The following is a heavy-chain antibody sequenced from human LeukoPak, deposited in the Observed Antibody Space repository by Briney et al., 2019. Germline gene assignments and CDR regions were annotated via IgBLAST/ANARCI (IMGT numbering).Heavy chain of an antibody. J-gene: IGHJ4*02. CDR2: TSYDGSDR. CDR1: GFSFRSYA. V-gene: IGHV3-30*03. D-gene: IGHD3-22*01. CDR3: VRGPDYYESTNYVGFDY. Sequence: GRSLRLSCAASGFSFRSYAMHWVRQAPGKGLEWVAFTSYDGSDRKYADPVKGRFTISRDNSKNTLYLQMNSLRAEDTAVYYCVRGPDYYESTNYVGFDYWGQGSLVTVSS.